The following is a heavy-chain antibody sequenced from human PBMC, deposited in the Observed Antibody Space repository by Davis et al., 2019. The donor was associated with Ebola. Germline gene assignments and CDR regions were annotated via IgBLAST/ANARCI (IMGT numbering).Heavy chain of an antibody. CDR3: AEYGFSSAYYVNPAPLDI. CDR2: ISSSSSTV. J-gene: IGHJ3*02. Sequence: GGSLRLSCAASGFPFSSYSMSWVRQAPGKGLEWVAYISSSSSTVYYADSVKGRFTISRDNSKNSLYLQLNSLTDEDTAVYFCAEYGFSSAYYVNPAPLDIWGQGTMVTVSS. D-gene: IGHD3-22*01. V-gene: IGHV3-48*02. CDR1: GFPFSSYS.